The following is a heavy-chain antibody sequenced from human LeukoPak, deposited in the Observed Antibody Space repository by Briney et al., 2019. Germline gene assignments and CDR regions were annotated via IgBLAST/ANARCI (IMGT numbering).Heavy chain of an antibody. CDR1: GYSFTTYW. J-gene: IGHJ4*02. CDR2: VYPGDSDT. CDR3: ARPSYSSSSAFDY. V-gene: IGHV5-51*01. D-gene: IGHD6-6*01. Sequence: GESLKISCKGSGYSFTTYWIGWVRHMPGKGLEWMGFVYPGDSDTRYSPSFQGQVTISADKSISTAYLQWSSLKASDTAMYYCARPSYSSSSAFDYWGQGTLVTVSS.